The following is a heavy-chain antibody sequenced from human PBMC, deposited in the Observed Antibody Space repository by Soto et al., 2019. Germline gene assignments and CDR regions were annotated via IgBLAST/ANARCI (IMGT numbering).Heavy chain of an antibody. CDR3: TQDGGSRDWLTVN. CDR1: GFTFTSYA. V-gene: IGHV3-23*01. J-gene: IGHJ4*02. CDR2: ITGGGDNT. D-gene: IGHD3-9*01. Sequence: EVQLLESGGDLVQPGGSLRLSCAASGFTFTSYAMSWIRQAPGKGLEWVSAITGGGDNTYYAASVKGRFTISRDNSKTTLYLQMNSLRAEDTAFYYCTQDGGSRDWLTVNWGQGTLVTVSS.